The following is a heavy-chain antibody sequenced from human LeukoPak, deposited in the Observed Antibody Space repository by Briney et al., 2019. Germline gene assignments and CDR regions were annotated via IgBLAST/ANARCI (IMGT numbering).Heavy chain of an antibody. D-gene: IGHD6-19*01. V-gene: IGHV1-2*02. CDR1: GYTFTGQF. Sequence: GASVKVSCKASGYTFTGQFIRWLRQAPGEGLEWMGWIDPPSGVPHYAQKFQDTVTLTRDTPTGTAYMELHRLQSDDTAVYYCARSGFSTGFYLDFWGQGTLISVSS. J-gene: IGHJ4*02. CDR2: IDPPSGVP. CDR3: ARSGFSTGFYLDF.